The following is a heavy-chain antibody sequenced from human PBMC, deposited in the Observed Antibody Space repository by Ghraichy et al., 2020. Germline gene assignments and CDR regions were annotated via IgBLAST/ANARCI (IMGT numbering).Heavy chain of an antibody. CDR3: ASRHFYDRTGYYNA. CDR2: IQQSGST. D-gene: IGHD3-22*01. J-gene: IGHJ5*02. CDR1: GGSISNSNW. V-gene: IGHV4-4*02. Sequence: SETLSLTCAVSGGSISNSNWWTWVRQSPGEGLEWIGEIQQSGSTKNNPSLETRVTMSVDKFKYQFSLKLTSVTAADTAVYYCASRHFYDRTGYYNAWGQGTLVTVSS.